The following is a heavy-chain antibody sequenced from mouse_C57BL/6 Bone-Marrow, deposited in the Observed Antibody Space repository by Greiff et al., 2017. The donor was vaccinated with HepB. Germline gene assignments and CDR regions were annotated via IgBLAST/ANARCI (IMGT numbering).Heavy chain of an antibody. D-gene: IGHD2-4*01. J-gene: IGHJ4*01. CDR3: AKSYDYGYYYAMDY. V-gene: IGHV1-64*01. CDR1: GYTFTSYW. CDR2: IHPNSGST. Sequence: QVQLQQPGAELVKPGASVKLSCKASGYTFTSYWMHWVKQRPGQGLEWIGMIHPNSGSTNYNEKFKSKATLTVDKSSSTAYMQLSSLTSEESAVYDCAKSYDYGYYYAMDYWGQGTSVTVSS.